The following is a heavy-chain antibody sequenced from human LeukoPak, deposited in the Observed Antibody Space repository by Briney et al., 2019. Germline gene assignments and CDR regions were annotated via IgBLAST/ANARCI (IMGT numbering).Heavy chain of an antibody. J-gene: IGHJ4*02. D-gene: IGHD3-22*01. CDR3: ARDGNDTSSLDY. V-gene: IGHV3-33*01. Sequence: GGSLRLSCAASGFTFSNYGIHWVRQAPGKGLEWVALIWYDGSNKYYADSVEGRFTIPRDNSKNTLYPHMHSLRAEDTAVYYCARDGNDTSSLDYWGQGTLVTVSS. CDR2: IWYDGSNK. CDR1: GFTFSNYG.